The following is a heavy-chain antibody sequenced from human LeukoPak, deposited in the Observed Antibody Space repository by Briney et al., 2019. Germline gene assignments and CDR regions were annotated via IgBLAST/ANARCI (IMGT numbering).Heavy chain of an antibody. J-gene: IGHJ4*02. V-gene: IGHV3-21*01. CDR2: VNTVSSYI. CDR1: KFTFHNYV. CDR3: AKLRRNSDRSDFFYYYDH. Sequence: GGSLRLSCAASKFTFHNYVMHWVRQAPGKGLEWVASVNTVSSYIYYADSMRGRFTISRDNAKNSLFLQMNSLRAEDTAVYYCAKLRRNSDRSDFFYYYDHWGKGTLVTVSS. D-gene: IGHD3-22*01.